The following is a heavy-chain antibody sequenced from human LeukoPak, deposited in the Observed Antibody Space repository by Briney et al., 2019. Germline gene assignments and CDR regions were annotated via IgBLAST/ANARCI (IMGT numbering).Heavy chain of an antibody. V-gene: IGHV3-33*01. CDR3: ARDHDSSGYYYQYYFDY. D-gene: IGHD3-22*01. CDR1: GFTSSSYG. CDR2: IWYDGSNK. J-gene: IGHJ4*02. Sequence: GGSLRLSCAASGFTSSSYGMHWVRQAPGKGLEWVAVIWYDGSNKYYADSVKGRFTISRDNSKNTLYLQMNSLRAEDTAVYYCARDHDSSGYYYQYYFDYWGQGTLVTVSS.